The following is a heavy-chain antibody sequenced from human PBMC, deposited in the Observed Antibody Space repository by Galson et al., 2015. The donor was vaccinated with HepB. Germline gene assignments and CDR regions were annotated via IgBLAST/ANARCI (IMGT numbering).Heavy chain of an antibody. J-gene: IGHJ6*03. CDR2: FDPEDGET. V-gene: IGHV1-24*01. CDR1: GYTLTELS. CDR3: ATGVGDCSSTSCYEAPGSYYYYYMDV. D-gene: IGHD2-2*01. Sequence: SVKVSCKVSGYTLTELSMHWVRQAPGKGLEWMGGFDPEDGETIYAQKFQGRVTMTEDTSTDTAYMELSSLRSEDTAVYYCATGVGDCSSTSCYEAPGSYYYYYMDVWGKGTTVTVSS.